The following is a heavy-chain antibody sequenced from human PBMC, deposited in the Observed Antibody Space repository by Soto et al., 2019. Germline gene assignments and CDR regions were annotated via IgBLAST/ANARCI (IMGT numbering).Heavy chain of an antibody. CDR3: ARVWRTNGSPGFDY. CDR1: GFTFSSYW. J-gene: IGHJ4*02. CDR2: IKQDGSEK. Sequence: GGSLRLSCAASGFTFSSYWMSWVRQAPGKGLEWVANIKQDGSEKYYVDSVKGRFTISRDNAKNSLYLQMNSLRAEDTAVYYCARVWRTNGSPGFDYWGQGTLVTVSS. V-gene: IGHV3-7*01. D-gene: IGHD2-8*01.